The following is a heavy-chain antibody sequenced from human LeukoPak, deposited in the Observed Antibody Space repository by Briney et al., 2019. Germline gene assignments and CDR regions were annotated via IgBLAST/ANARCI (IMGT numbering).Heavy chain of an antibody. V-gene: IGHV3-23*01. Sequence: GGSLSLSCAASGFTISSYGMNWVRQAPRKGLEWGSVIFGSGDTTNYADSVKGRFTISRDRSKNTLYLEMHSLRADDTAVYYCAKDQKPDSGFDIDYWGQGTLVIVSS. CDR1: GFTISSYG. CDR2: IFGSGDTT. CDR3: AKDQKPDSGFDIDY. D-gene: IGHD5-12*01. J-gene: IGHJ4*02.